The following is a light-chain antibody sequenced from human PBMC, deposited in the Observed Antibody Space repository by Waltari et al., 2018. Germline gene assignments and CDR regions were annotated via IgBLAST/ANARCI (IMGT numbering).Light chain of an antibody. CDR1: QGISNW. CDR3: QQGNSFPPT. J-gene: IGKJ1*01. CDR2: AAS. Sequence: DIQMTQPPSSVSASVGDRVIITCRASQGISNWLAWHQQKPGKATKLLIYAASILQTGVPSRFSGSGSRTDFTLTISNLQPEDFATYFCQQGNSFPPTFGQGTNVEVK. V-gene: IGKV1-12*01.